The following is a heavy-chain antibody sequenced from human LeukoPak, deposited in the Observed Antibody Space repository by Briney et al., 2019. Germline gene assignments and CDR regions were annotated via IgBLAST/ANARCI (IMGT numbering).Heavy chain of an antibody. J-gene: IGHJ2*01. D-gene: IGHD4-17*01. Sequence: WMGIIYPGDSDTRYSPSFQGQVTISADKSISTAYLQWSSLKASDTAMYYCARLPAAVTTWYFDLWGRGTLVTVSS. CDR3: ARLPAAVTTWYFDL. CDR2: IYPGDSDT. V-gene: IGHV5-51*01.